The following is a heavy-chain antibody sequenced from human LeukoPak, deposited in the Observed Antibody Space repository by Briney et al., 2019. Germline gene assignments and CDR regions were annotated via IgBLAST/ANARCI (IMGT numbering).Heavy chain of an antibody. V-gene: IGHV3-23*01. D-gene: IGHD3-10*02. CDR2: INDNGRST. J-gene: IGHJ6*02. CDR1: GFPFSTYA. Sequence: PGGSLRLSCAASGFPFSTYAMSWVRQAPGKGLEWVSTINDNGRSTHYADSVKGRFTISRDNSKNTLDLQMNSLKAEDTAIYYCAKDVRPGGGGMDVWGQGTTVTVSS. CDR3: AKDVRPGGGGMDV.